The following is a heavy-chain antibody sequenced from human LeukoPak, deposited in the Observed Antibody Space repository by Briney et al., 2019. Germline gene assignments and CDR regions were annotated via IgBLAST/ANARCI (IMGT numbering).Heavy chain of an antibody. Sequence: GGSLRPSCAASGFTFADYAMHWVRQAPGKGLEWVSGISWNSGTIGYADSVKGRFTISRDNAKNSLYLQMNSLRAEDTALYYCAKDIWQQLALFDYWGQGTLVTVSS. CDR2: ISWNSGTI. D-gene: IGHD6-13*01. J-gene: IGHJ4*02. CDR3: AKDIWQQLALFDY. CDR1: GFTFADYA. V-gene: IGHV3-9*01.